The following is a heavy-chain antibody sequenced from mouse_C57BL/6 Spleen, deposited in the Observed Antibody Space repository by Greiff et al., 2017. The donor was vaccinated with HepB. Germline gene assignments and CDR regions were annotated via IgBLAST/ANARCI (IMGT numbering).Heavy chain of an antibody. CDR3: ARGGALAY. V-gene: IGHV1-81*01. Sequence: QVQLQQSGAELARPGASVKLSCKASGYTFTSYGISWVKQRTGQGLEWIGEIYPRSGNTYYNEKFKGKATLTADKSSSTAYMELRSLTSEDSAVYVCARGGALAYWGQGTLVTVSA. CDR1: GYTFTSYG. J-gene: IGHJ3*01. CDR2: IYPRSGNT.